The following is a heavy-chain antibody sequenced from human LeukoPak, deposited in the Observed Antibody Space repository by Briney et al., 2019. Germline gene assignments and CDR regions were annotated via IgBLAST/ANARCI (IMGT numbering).Heavy chain of an antibody. J-gene: IGHJ5*02. V-gene: IGHV4-31*03. CDR2: IYYSGST. Sequence: SEILSLTCTVSGGSISSGGYYWSWIRQDPGKGLEWIGYIYYSGSTYYNPSLKSRVTISVDTSKNQFSLKLSSVTAADTAVYYCARVGTDYGASVNWFDPWGQGTLVTVSS. D-gene: IGHD4/OR15-4a*01. CDR1: GGSISSGGYY. CDR3: ARVGTDYGASVNWFDP.